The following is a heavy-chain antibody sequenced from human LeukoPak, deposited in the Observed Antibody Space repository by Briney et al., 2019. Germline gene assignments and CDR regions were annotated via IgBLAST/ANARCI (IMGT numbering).Heavy chain of an antibody. J-gene: IGHJ4*02. Sequence: SETLSLTCTVSGGSISSSNYYWGWIRQPPGKGLEWIGSIYYSGSTYYNPSLKSRVTISVDTSKNQFSLKLSSVTAADTAVYYCARKYYDSSGYDPNFDYWGQGTLVTVSS. CDR1: GGSISSSNYY. D-gene: IGHD3-22*01. V-gene: IGHV4-39*07. CDR2: IYYSGST. CDR3: ARKYYDSSGYDPNFDY.